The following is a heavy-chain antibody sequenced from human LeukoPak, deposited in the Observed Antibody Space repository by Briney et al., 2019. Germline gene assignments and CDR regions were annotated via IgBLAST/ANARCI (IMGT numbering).Heavy chain of an antibody. CDR2: ISGSGDNT. V-gene: IGHV3-23*01. Sequence: PGGSLRLSCAASGFTFSSYAMSWVRQAPGKGLEWVSGISGSGDNTYYADSVKGRFTISRDNSKNTLYVQVNSLGTEDTAAYYCAKDRTTMIVVVITLWGQGTLVTVSS. D-gene: IGHD3-22*01. CDR1: GFTFSSYA. CDR3: AKDRTTMIVVVITL. J-gene: IGHJ1*01.